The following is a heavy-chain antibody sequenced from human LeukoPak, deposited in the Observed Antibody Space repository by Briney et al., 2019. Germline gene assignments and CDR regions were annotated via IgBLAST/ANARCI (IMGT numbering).Heavy chain of an antibody. J-gene: IGHJ4*02. Sequence: GGSLRLSCAASGFTFSSYAMHWVRQAPGKGLEWVAVISYDGSNKYYADSVKGRFTISRDNSKNTLYLQMNSLRAEDTAVYYCAKDGGGSSWYFDYWGQGTLVTVSS. CDR3: AKDGGGSSWYFDY. D-gene: IGHD6-13*01. V-gene: IGHV3-30-3*01. CDR2: ISYDGSNK. CDR1: GFTFSSYA.